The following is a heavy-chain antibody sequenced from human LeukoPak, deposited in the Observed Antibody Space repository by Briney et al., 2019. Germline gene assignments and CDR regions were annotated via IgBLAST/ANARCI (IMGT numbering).Heavy chain of an antibody. CDR1: GFTFRSFA. V-gene: IGHV3-23*01. Sequence: GGSLRLSCVASGFTFRSFAMTWVRQAPGKGLEWVSSISDGGGTSYADSVKGRFTISRDSSKNTLYLQMTSLRADDTAVYYCAKGGISGRPGLDYWGQGTLVTVSS. CDR2: ISDGGGT. CDR3: AKGGISGRPGLDY. D-gene: IGHD6-6*01. J-gene: IGHJ4*02.